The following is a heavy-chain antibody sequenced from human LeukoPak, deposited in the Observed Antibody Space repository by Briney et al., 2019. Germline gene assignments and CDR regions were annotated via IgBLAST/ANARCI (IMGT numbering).Heavy chain of an antibody. CDR3: ARDYRGVGATGHFDY. Sequence: ASVKVSCKASGYTFTRYYMHWIRQAPGQGLEWMGIINPSDNTTAYAQNFQGRVAMTSDTSTSTIYMELISLRSDDTAAYYCARDYRGVGATGHFDYWGHGTPVTVAS. D-gene: IGHD1-26*01. CDR2: INPSDNTT. J-gene: IGHJ4*01. V-gene: IGHV1-46*01. CDR1: GYTFTRYY.